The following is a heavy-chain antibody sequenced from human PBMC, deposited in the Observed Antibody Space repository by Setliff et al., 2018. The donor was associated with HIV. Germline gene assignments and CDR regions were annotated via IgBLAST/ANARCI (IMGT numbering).Heavy chain of an antibody. CDR2: IKQGGTEN. V-gene: IGHV3-7*01. Sequence: QSGGSLSLSCAASGFTFRSNWMSWVRQAPGKGLEWVANIKQGGTENYSVDSVKGRFTISRDDAKNSLYLQMNSLRAEDTAVYYCAKDKGSSGWSAWGQGTLVTVSS. J-gene: IGHJ5*02. CDR3: AKDKGSSGWSA. CDR1: GFTFRSNW. D-gene: IGHD6-19*01.